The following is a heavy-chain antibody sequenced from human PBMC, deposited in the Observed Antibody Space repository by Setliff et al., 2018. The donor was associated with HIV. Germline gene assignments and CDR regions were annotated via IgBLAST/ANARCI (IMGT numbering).Heavy chain of an antibody. CDR2: IFYSGTT. CDR3: ARHRRDYYGSGGYSA. CDR1: GGSINSYY. D-gene: IGHD3-10*01. Sequence: KPSETLSLTCTVSGGSINSYYWSWIRQPPGKGLEWIGYIFYSGTTSYNPSLKSRVTISVDTSKNRFSLKLSSVTAADTAVYYCARHRRDYYGSGGYSAWGQGTLVTVSS. V-gene: IGHV4-59*08. J-gene: IGHJ5*02.